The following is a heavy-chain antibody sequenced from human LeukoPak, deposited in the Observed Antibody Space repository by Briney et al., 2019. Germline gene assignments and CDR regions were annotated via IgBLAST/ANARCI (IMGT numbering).Heavy chain of an antibody. V-gene: IGHV4-34*01. Sequence: SETLSLTCAVYGGSFSGYYWSWIRQPPGKGLEWIGSIYYSGSTYYNPSLKSRVTISVDTSKNQFSLKLSSVTAADTAVYYCARQNYDFWSGPDYWGQGTLVTVSS. CDR1: GGSFSGYY. CDR2: IYYSGST. J-gene: IGHJ4*02. CDR3: ARQNYDFWSGPDY. D-gene: IGHD3-3*01.